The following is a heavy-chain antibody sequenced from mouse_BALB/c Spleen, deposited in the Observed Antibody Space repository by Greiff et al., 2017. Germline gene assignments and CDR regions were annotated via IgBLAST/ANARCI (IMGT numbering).Heavy chain of an antibody. CDR1: GYAFTNYL. CDR2: INPGSGGT. V-gene: IGHV1-54*01. J-gene: IGHJ3*01. D-gene: IGHD2-4*01. Sequence: QVQLQQSGAELVRPGTSVKVSCKASGYAFTNYLIEWVKQRPGQGLEWIGVINPGSGGTNYNEKFKGKATLTADKSSSTAYMQLSSLTSDDSAVYFCARGILSTMITTEFAYWGQGTLVTVSA. CDR3: ARGILSTMITTEFAY.